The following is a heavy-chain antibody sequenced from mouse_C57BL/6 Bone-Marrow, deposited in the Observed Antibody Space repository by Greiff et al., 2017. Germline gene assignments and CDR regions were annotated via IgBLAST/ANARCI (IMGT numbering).Heavy chain of an antibody. CDR1: GYTFTDYE. J-gene: IGHJ2*01. D-gene: IGHD1-1*01. CDR3: TNYYGSRGY. Sequence: VQLLQSGADLVRPGASVTLSCTASGYTFTDYEMHWVKQTPVHGLEWIGAIDPETGGTAYTQKFKGKAILTADKSSSTVYMELRSLTSEDSAVYYCTNYYGSRGYWGQGTTLTVSS. CDR2: IDPETGGT. V-gene: IGHV1-15*01.